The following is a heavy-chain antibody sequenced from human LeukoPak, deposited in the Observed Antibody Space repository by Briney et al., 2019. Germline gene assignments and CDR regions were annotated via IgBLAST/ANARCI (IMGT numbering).Heavy chain of an antibody. CDR2: ISYSGNT. V-gene: IGHV4-39*07. J-gene: IGHJ4*02. Sequence: SETLSLTCTVSGGSIISSDYHWGWVRQPPGKGLEWIGTISYSGNTDYNPSLKSRVAISVDTSKNQFSLKLSSVIAADTAMYYCARSKDGSGFAAYWGQGTQVTVSS. D-gene: IGHD3-22*01. CDR3: ARSKDGSGFAAY. CDR1: GGSIISSDYH.